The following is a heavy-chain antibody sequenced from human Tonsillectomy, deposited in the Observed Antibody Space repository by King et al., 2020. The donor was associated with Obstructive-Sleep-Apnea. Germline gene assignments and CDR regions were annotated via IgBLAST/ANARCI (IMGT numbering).Heavy chain of an antibody. CDR3: ARTPGLLIFYFDY. CDR2: FWDDGQQK. Sequence: VQLVESGGGVVQPGKSLRLSCVASGFNFSNYGMHWVRQAPGKGLEWVALFWDDGQQKHYADSVKGRFTISRDTSQNTLYLQMGSLGAEDTAVYYCARTPGLLIFYFDYWGRGTPVTVSS. D-gene: IGHD2/OR15-2a*01. CDR1: GFNFSNYG. J-gene: IGHJ4*02. V-gene: IGHV3-33*01.